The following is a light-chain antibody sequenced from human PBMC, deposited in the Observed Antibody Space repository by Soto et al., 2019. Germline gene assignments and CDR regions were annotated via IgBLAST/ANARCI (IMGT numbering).Light chain of an antibody. V-gene: IGLV2-14*01. Sequence: QSVLTQPASVSGSPGQSITISCTGTSSDVGDYNFVSWYQHHPGKAPKLIIYEVSDRPSGVSNRFSGSKSGNTASLTISGLQAEDEADYYCSSYTRTSTWXFGGGTKLTVL. CDR1: SSDVGDYNF. CDR2: EVS. J-gene: IGLJ3*02. CDR3: SSYTRTSTWX.